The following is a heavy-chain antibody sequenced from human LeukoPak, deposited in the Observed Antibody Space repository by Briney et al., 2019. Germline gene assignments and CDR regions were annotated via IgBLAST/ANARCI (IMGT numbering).Heavy chain of an antibody. J-gene: IGHJ4*02. CDR3: ARDRSSRYYYDSSGYCVY. CDR1: GFTFSSDS. CDR2: ISSSSSYI. D-gene: IGHD3-22*01. Sequence: GGSLRLSCAASGFTFSSDSMNWVRQAPGKGLEWVPSISSSSSYIYYADSVKGRFTISRDNAKNSLYLQMNSLRAEDTAVYYCARDRSSRYYYDSSGYCVYWGQGTLVTVSS. V-gene: IGHV3-21*01.